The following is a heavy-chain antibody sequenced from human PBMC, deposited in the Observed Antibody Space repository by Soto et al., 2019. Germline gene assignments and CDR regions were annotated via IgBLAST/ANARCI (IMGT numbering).Heavy chain of an antibody. V-gene: IGHV3-7*05. J-gene: IGHJ4*02. D-gene: IGHD3-10*01. CDR3: ASSMGRGGNDY. Sequence: EVQLVESGGGLVQPGGSLRLSCAASGFTFSDYWMSWVRQAPGKGLECVANIKTDGSEKYCVDPVKGRFTISRDNAKNSLYLQMNSLRAEDTAVYYCASSMGRGGNDYWGQGTLVAVSS. CDR1: GFTFSDYW. CDR2: IKTDGSEK.